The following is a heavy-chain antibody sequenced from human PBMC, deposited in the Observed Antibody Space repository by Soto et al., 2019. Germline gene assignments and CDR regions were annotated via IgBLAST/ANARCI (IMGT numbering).Heavy chain of an antibody. J-gene: IGHJ3*02. CDR3: ERSTGKQWLWGAFDI. V-gene: IGHV4-34*01. CDR1: GGSFSVYY. CDR2: INHSGST. Sequence: QVQLQPWGAGLLKPSETLSLTCAVYGGSFSVYYWRWIRQPPWKGLEWIGEINHSGSTNYNPSLKSRVTISVATSMNQFSLKLSSVTAAETAVYYCERSTGKQWLWGAFDIWVQGTMVTVSS. D-gene: IGHD6-19*01.